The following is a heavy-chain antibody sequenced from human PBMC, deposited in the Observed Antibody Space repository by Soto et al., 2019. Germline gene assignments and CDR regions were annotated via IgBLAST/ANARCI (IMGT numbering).Heavy chain of an antibody. CDR2: VHYSGST. Sequence: SETLSLTCTVSGGSISGYSWSWIRQPPGKGLEWIGYVHYSGSTNYSPSLNSRVTISVDTSKSHFSLKLYSVTAADTAVYYCGRLSRHGSPYYFDYWGQGTRVTVSS. V-gene: IGHV4-59*08. J-gene: IGHJ4*02. CDR3: GRLSRHGSPYYFDY. D-gene: IGHD6-6*01. CDR1: GGSISGYS.